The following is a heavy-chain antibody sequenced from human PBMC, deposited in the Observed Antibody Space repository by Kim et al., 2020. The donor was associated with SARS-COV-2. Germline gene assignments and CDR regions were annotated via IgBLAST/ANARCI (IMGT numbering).Heavy chain of an antibody. Sequence: GGSLRLSCAASGFTFSSYGMHWVRQAPGKGLEWVSVISLDGNNEYYADSVRGRFTISRDNSKNTLFLQMNNLRVEDTAVYYCAKIGFSGWYWGGYFDCWGQGTLVTVSS. V-gene: IGHV3-30*18. CDR2: ISLDGNNE. D-gene: IGHD6-19*01. J-gene: IGHJ4*01. CDR3: AKIGFSGWYWGGYFDC. CDR1: GFTFSSYG.